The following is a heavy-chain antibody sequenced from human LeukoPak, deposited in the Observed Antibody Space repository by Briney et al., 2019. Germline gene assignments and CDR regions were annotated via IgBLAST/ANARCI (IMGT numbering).Heavy chain of an antibody. CDR1: GYTFTSYG. CDR3: ARVWDYDSSGYYPDY. V-gene: IGHV1-18*01. CDR2: ISAYNGNT. Sequence: ASVKVSCKASGYTFTSYGISWVRQAPGQGLEWMGWISAYNGNTNYAQKLQGRVTMTTDTSTSTAYMELRSLRSDDTAVYYCARVWDYDSSGYYPDYWGQGTLVTDSS. D-gene: IGHD3-22*01. J-gene: IGHJ4*02.